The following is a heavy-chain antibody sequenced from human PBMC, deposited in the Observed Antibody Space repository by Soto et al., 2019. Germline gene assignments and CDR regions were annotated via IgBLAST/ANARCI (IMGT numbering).Heavy chain of an antibody. CDR2: LYWADDK. Sequence: GVGWIRQPPGKAMEWLALLYWADDKRYSPSLKSRLTITKDTTKNQVVLTMTNTDPVDTATYYCAHSRCGGYCLQTSASHQYYGRHAWGPGPTITV. D-gene: IGHD2-21*02. CDR1: G. V-gene: IGHV2-5*02. J-gene: IGHJ6*02. CDR3: AHSRCGGYCLQTSASHQYYGRHA.